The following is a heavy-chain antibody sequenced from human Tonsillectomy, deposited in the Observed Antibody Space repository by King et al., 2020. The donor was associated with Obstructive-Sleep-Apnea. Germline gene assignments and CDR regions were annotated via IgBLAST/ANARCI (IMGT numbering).Heavy chain of an antibody. CDR2: IDSGGRT. D-gene: IGHD3-10*01. Sequence: VQLVESGGRLVQPGGSLRLSCAASGITVSSSYMSWVRQAPGKGLEWVANIDSGGRTYYADSVKGGFTVSRDNSKNMLYIQMNSLRAEDTAVYYCARDITPDFGRYYCGLHVWGQGTTVTVSS. CDR3: ARDITPDFGRYYCGLHV. CDR1: GITVSSSY. V-gene: IGHV3-66*01. J-gene: IGHJ6*02.